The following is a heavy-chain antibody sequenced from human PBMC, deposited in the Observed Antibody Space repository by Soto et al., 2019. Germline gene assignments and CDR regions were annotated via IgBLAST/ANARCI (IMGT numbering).Heavy chain of an antibody. CDR3: ARAVHNWNYGLGY. D-gene: IGHD1-7*01. CDR1: GGSISSGDYY. V-gene: IGHV4-30-4*01. J-gene: IGHJ4*02. CDR2: IYYSGST. Sequence: SETLSLTCTVSGGSISSGDYYWSWIRQPPGKGLEWIGYIYYSGSTYYNPSLKSRVTISVDTSKNQFSLKLSSVTAADTAVYYCARAVHNWNYGLGYWGQGTLVTVSS.